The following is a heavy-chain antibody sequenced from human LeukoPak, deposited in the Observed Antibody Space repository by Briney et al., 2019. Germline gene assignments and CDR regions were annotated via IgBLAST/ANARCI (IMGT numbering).Heavy chain of an antibody. CDR2: MNPNSGNT. V-gene: IGHV1-8*01. Sequence: ASVKVSCKASGYTFTSYDINWVRQATGQGLEWMGWMNPNSGNTGYAQKFQGRVTMTRNTSISTAYMELSSLRSEDTAVYYCARVGYSMATIDYWGQGTLVTVSS. D-gene: IGHD5-12*01. CDR1: GYTFTSYD. CDR3: ARVGYSMATIDY. J-gene: IGHJ4*02.